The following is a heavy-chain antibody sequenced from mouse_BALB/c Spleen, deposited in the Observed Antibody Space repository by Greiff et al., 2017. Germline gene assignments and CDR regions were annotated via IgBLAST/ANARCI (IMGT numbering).Heavy chain of an antibody. Sequence: QVQLQQSGAELAKPGASVKMSCKASGYTFTSYWMHWVKQRPGQGLEWIGYINPSTGYTEYNQKFKDKATLTADKSSSTAYMQLSSLTSEDSAVYYCRITTVVPYYFDYWGQGTTLTVSS. D-gene: IGHD1-1*01. V-gene: IGHV1-7*01. CDR1: GYTFTSYW. CDR3: RITTVVPYYFDY. CDR2: INPSTGYT. J-gene: IGHJ2*01.